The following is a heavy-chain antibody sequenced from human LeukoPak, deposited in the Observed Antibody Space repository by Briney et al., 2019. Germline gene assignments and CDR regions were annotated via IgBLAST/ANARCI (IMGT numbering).Heavy chain of an antibody. CDR2: IIPIFGTV. CDR1: GGTFSSYA. CDR3: ARVSEEGYYGSGSYVSWFDP. J-gene: IGHJ5*02. D-gene: IGHD3-10*01. Sequence: GASVKVSCKASGGTFSSYAISWVRQAPGQGLEWMGGIIPIFGTVNYAQKFQGRVTITTDESTSTAYMELSSLRSEDTAVYYCARVSEEGYYGSGSYVSWFDPWGQGTLVTVSS. V-gene: IGHV1-69*05.